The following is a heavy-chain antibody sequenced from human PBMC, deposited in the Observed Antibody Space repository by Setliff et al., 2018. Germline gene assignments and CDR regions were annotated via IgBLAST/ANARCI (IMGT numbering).Heavy chain of an antibody. CDR3: ARDDGYNNRWYYY. Sequence: PGGSLRLSCAASGFTFSDYYMNWIRQAPGKGLEWLAYISRGGSTIYYADSVKGRFIISRDNAKNSLFLEMDSLRGEDTAVYYCARDDGYNNRWYYYWGQGTLVTVSS. J-gene: IGHJ4*02. D-gene: IGHD6-13*01. V-gene: IGHV3-11*04. CDR2: ISRGGSTI. CDR1: GFTFSDYY.